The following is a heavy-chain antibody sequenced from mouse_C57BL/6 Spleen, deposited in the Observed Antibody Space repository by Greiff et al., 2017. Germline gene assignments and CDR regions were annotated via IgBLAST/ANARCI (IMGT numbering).Heavy chain of an antibody. CDR1: GFTFSDYG. CDR3: ARGGYGSSYVDWYFDV. D-gene: IGHD1-1*01. J-gene: IGHJ1*03. CDR2: ISSGSSTI. V-gene: IGHV5-17*01. Sequence: EVKVVESGGGLVKPGGSLKLSCAASGFTFSDYGMHWVRQAPEKGLEWVAYISSGSSTIYYADTVKGRFTISRDNAKNTLFLQMTSLRSEDTAMYYCARGGYGSSYVDWYFDVWGTGTTVTVSS.